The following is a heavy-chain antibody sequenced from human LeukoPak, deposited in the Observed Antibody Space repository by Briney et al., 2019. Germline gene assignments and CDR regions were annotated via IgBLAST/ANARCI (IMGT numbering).Heavy chain of an antibody. D-gene: IGHD3-22*01. J-gene: IGHJ3*02. Sequence: PGGSLRLSCAASGFTFRSYSMHWIRQAPGKGLEWVAYISSTSSTIYYTDSVKGRVTISRYNAKNSLYLQMNSLRDEDTAVYYCARAAPYYYDSSGYTGFDSWGQGTLVTVSA. CDR3: ARAAPYYYDSSGYTGFDS. CDR2: ISSTSSTI. V-gene: IGHV3-48*02. CDR1: GFTFRSYS.